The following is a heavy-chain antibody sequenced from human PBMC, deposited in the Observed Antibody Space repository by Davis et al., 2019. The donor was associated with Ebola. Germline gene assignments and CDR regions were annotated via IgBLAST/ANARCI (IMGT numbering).Heavy chain of an antibody. J-gene: IGHJ4*02. D-gene: IGHD1-1*01. CDR2: ISYDGTNK. Sequence: GGSLRLSCAASGFTFSNYAMHWVRQAPGKGLEWLAVISYDGTNKFYAESVKGRLTISRDNSKDTLHLQMNSVRDADTAVYYCARDQLAVGDYWGRGTLVTVSS. CDR1: GFTFSNYA. V-gene: IGHV3-30*04. CDR3: ARDQLAVGDY.